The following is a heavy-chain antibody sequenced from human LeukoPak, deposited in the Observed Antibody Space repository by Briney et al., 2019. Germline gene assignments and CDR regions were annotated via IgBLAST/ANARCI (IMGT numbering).Heavy chain of an antibody. V-gene: IGHV1-2*04. J-gene: IGHJ3*02. D-gene: IGHD6-19*01. Sequence: ASVKVSCKASGYTFTGYYMHWVRQAPGQGLEWMGWINPNSGGTNYAQKFQGWVTMTRDTSISTAYMELSRLRSEDTAVYYCARDGIAVAGPSDAFDIWGQGTMVTVSS. CDR1: GYTFTGYY. CDR3: ARDGIAVAGPSDAFDI. CDR2: INPNSGGT.